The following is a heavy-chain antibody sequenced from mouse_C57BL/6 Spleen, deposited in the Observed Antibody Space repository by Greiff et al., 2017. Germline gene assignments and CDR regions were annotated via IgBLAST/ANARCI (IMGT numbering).Heavy chain of an antibody. CDR3: ARIYYGNYNDY. D-gene: IGHD2-1*01. Sequence: EVKLVESGGGLVKPGGSLKLSCAASGFTFSDYGMHWVRQAPEKGLEWVAYISSGSSTIYYADTVKGRFTISRDNAKNTPFLQMTSLRSEDTAMYYCARIYYGNYNDYWGQGTTLTVSS. V-gene: IGHV5-17*01. CDR2: ISSGSSTI. CDR1: GFTFSDYG. J-gene: IGHJ2*01.